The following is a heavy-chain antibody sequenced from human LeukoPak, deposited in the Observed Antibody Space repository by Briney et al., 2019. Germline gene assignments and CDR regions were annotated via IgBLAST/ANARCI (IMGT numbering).Heavy chain of an antibody. Sequence: ASVKLSCKASGYTFSNYNIHWLRQAPGQGLEWMGIVNPSGDSTNYAQKLQGRVTMTTDTSTSTAYMELRSLRSDDTAVYYCARGVAGIAVAGTVDYWGQGTLVTVSS. CDR2: VNPSGDST. CDR3: ARGVAGIAVAGTVDY. D-gene: IGHD6-19*01. CDR1: GYTFSNYN. J-gene: IGHJ4*02. V-gene: IGHV1-46*01.